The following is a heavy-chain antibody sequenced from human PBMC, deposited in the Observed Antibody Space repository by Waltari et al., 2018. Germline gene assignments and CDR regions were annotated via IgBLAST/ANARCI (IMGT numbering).Heavy chain of an antibody. J-gene: IGHJ6*02. V-gene: IGHV1-69*01. Sequence: QVQLVQSGAEVKKPGSSVKVSCKASGGTFSSYAISWVRQAPGQGLEWMGGIIPIFGTANYAQKFQGRVTSTADESTSTAYMELSSLRSEDTAVYYCARDLEFRGVGQWLVSMDVWGQGTTVTVSS. CDR2: IIPIFGTA. CDR1: GGTFSSYA. D-gene: IGHD6-19*01. CDR3: ARDLEFRGVGQWLVSMDV.